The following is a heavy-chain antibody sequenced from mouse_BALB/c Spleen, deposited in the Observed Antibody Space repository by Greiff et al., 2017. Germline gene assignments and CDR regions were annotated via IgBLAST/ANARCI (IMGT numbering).Heavy chain of an antibody. CDR2: ISSGSSTI. CDR3: AREDYYGTGYFDV. Sequence: EVKVVESGGGLVQPGGSRKLSCAASGFTFSSFGMHWVRQAPEKGLEWVAYISSGSSTIYYADTVKGRFTISRDNPKNTLFLQMTSLRSEDTAMYYCAREDYYGTGYFDVWGAGTTVTVSS. J-gene: IGHJ1*01. CDR1: GFTFSSFG. D-gene: IGHD1-1*01. V-gene: IGHV5-17*02.